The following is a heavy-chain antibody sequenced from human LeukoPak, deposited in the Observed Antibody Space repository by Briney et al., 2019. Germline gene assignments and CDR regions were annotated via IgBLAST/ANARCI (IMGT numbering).Heavy chain of an antibody. D-gene: IGHD3-22*01. J-gene: IGHJ4*02. Sequence: GGSLRLSCAASGFTFSSYGMHWVRQAPGKGLEWVAFIRYDGSNKYYADSVKGRFTISRDNSKNTLYLQMNSLRAEDTAVYYCARARDSSGYYFRSYYFDYWGQGTLVTVSS. CDR2: IRYDGSNK. V-gene: IGHV3-30*02. CDR1: GFTFSSYG. CDR3: ARARDSSGYYFRSYYFDY.